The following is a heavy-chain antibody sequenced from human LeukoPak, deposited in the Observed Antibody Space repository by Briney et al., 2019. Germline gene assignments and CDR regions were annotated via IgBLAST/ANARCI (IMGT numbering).Heavy chain of an antibody. CDR1: GFTFSISS. CDR3: VKYIQNVLAVFDP. J-gene: IGHJ5*02. V-gene: IGHV3-23*01. CDR2: ISANGGAT. D-gene: IGHD1-1*01. Sequence: GGSLRLSCAASGFTFSISSMAWFRQAPGKGLEWVSSISANGGATYYTDSMKGRFTVSRDNYENTVSLQMTSLRAEDTAVYYCVKYIQNVLAVFDPWGQGTLVTVSS.